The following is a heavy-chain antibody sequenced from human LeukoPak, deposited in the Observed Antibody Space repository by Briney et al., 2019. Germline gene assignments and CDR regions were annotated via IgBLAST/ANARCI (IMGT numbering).Heavy chain of an antibody. V-gene: IGHV3-30*03. D-gene: IGHD3-22*01. CDR3: ARGPYYYDGGGYQSYWYLDL. Sequence: GGSLRLSCAASGFTFSSYGMHWVRQAPGKGLEWVAVISYDGSNKYYADSVKGRFTISRDNSKNTLYLQMNSLRAEDTAVYYCARGPYYYDGGGYQSYWYLDLWGRGTLVTVSS. CDR2: ISYDGSNK. CDR1: GFTFSSYG. J-gene: IGHJ2*01.